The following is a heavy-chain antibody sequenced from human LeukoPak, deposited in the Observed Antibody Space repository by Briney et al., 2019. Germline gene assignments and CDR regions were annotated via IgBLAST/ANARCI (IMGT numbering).Heavy chain of an antibody. Sequence: ASVKVSCKVSGYTLTELSMHWVRQAPGKGLEWMGGFDPEDGETIYAQKFQGRVTMTEDTSTDTAYMELSSLRSEDTAVYYCATQSGYSYPDNWFDPWGQGTLDTVSS. CDR2: FDPEDGET. J-gene: IGHJ5*02. D-gene: IGHD5-18*01. CDR3: ATQSGYSYPDNWFDP. V-gene: IGHV1-24*01. CDR1: GYTLTELS.